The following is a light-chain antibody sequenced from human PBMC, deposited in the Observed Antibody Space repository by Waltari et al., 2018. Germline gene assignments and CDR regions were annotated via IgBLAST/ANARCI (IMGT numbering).Light chain of an antibody. Sequence: SYVLTQPPSVSVAPGKTARITCGGNNIGSKSVHWYQQQPGQAPVLVIYAESDRPSGIPERFSGSNSGNTATLTINRVEAGDEADYYCQVWDSSSDHWVFGGGTKLTVL. J-gene: IGLJ3*02. CDR2: AES. CDR1: NIGSKS. V-gene: IGLV3-21*04. CDR3: QVWDSSSDHWV.